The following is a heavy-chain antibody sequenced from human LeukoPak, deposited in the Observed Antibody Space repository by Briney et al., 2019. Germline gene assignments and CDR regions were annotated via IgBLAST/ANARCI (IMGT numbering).Heavy chain of an antibody. D-gene: IGHD3-3*01. CDR2: INSDGRST. CDR3: ARDYDFDDY. Sequence: GGSLRLSCGASGFTFSSYWMHWVRQAPGKGLVWVSRINSDGRSTNYADSVEGRFTISRDNAKNTLYLQMNSLRAEDTAVYYCARDYDFDDYWGQGTLVTVSS. J-gene: IGHJ4*02. V-gene: IGHV3-74*01. CDR1: GFTFSSYW.